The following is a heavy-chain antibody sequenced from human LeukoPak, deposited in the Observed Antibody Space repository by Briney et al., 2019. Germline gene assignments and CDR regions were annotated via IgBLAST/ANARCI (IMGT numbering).Heavy chain of an antibody. J-gene: IGHJ6*03. Sequence: PSETLSLTCTVSGGSISSYYWSWIRQPPGKGLEWIGYIYYSGSTNYNPSLKSRVTISVDTSKNQFSLKLSSVTAADTAVYYCARANSVFLYMDVWGKGTTVTVSS. D-gene: IGHD5/OR15-5a*01. CDR2: IYYSGST. CDR1: GGSISSYY. V-gene: IGHV4-59*01. CDR3: ARANSVFLYMDV.